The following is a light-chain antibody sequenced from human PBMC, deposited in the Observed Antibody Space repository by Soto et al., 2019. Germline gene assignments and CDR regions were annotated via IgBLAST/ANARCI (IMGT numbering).Light chain of an antibody. CDR3: QQYNTWPPST. CDR2: GAS. Sequence: IEVALSRGAVSGAGGESGTRWWRGSQRVGSNLAWYQQKPGQAPRLLIYGASTRATGIPARFSGSGSGTEFTLTISSLHSEDFALYYCQQYNTWPPSTCRQGTRLEIK. J-gene: IGKJ5*01. CDR1: QRVGSN. V-gene: IGKV3-15*01.